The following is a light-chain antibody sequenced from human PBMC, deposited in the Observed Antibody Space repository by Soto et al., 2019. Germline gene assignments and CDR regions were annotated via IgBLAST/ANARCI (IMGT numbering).Light chain of an antibody. CDR1: SSNIGAGYD. CDR3: QSYDSSLSVI. J-gene: IGLJ2*01. V-gene: IGLV1-40*01. Sequence: QSALTQPPSVSGAPGQRVTISCTGSSSNIGAGYDVHWYQQLPGTAPKLLIYGNSNRPSGVPDRFSGSKSGTSASLAITGLQAEDEADYYCQSYDSSLSVIFGGGTNVIVL. CDR2: GNS.